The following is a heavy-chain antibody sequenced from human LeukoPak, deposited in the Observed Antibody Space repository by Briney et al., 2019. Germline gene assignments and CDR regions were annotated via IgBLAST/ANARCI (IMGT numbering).Heavy chain of an antibody. CDR1: GYTFTGYY. Sequence: GASVKVSCKASGYTFTGYYMHWVRQAPGQGLEWMGWINSNSGGTNYAQKFQGRVTMTRDTSISTAYMELSRLRSDDTAVYYCASLDKGNDVVFDYWGQGTLVTVSS. CDR2: INSNSGGT. J-gene: IGHJ4*02. V-gene: IGHV1-2*02. D-gene: IGHD1-1*01. CDR3: ASLDKGNDVVFDY.